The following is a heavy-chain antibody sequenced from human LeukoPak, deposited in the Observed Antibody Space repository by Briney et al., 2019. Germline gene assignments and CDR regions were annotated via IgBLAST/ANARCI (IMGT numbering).Heavy chain of an antibody. Sequence: GASVKVSCKASGDTFSSHAMNWVRQAPALGLEWMGGIIPMIGKAHYAQKFQGRVTITADESTNTAFIELSSLTSEDTAVYYCASPNYGGDSAYFDYWGQGTLLTVSS. CDR1: GDTFSSHA. V-gene: IGHV1-69*01. D-gene: IGHD4-23*01. CDR3: ASPNYGGDSAYFDY. J-gene: IGHJ4*02. CDR2: IIPMIGKA.